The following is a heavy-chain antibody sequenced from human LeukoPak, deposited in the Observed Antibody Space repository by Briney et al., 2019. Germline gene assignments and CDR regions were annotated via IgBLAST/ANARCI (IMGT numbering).Heavy chain of an antibody. J-gene: IGHJ4*02. Sequence: SETLSLTCTVSGGSMTRYYWNWIRQPPGKGLEWIGYIYYSGSTNYNPSLKSRVTISVDTSKNQFSLKLSSVTAADTAVYYCARYEGMDDFWSGSLSYFDYWGQGTLVTVSS. CDR2: IYYSGST. V-gene: IGHV4-59*01. D-gene: IGHD3-3*01. CDR3: ARYEGMDDFWSGSLSYFDY. CDR1: GGSMTRYY.